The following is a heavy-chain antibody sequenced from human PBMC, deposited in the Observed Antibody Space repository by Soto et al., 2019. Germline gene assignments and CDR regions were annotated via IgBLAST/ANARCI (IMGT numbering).Heavy chain of an antibody. CDR1: GFTFSGYN. V-gene: IGHV3-48*02. CDR2: IKSDSSGT. CDR3: ARDSNWSSDY. D-gene: IGHD1-1*01. J-gene: IGHJ4*02. Sequence: EVQLVESGGGLVQPGGSLRLSCAASGFTFSGYNMNWVRQAPGQGLEWISCIKSDSSGTWYADSVKGRFTMSRDNAKNSLYRQMNSLRDEDTAVYFCARDSNWSSDYWGQGTLVAVSS.